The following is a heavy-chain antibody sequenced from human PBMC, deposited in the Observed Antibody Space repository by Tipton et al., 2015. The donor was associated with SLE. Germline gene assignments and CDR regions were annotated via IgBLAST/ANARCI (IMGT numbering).Heavy chain of an antibody. V-gene: IGHV4-4*02. Sequence: TLSLTCTVSGDSITSITRTNWWSWVRQPPGKGLEWIGEIFHSGSTNYRPSLKSRVIISVDKSKNQFSLKLTSVTAADTAVYYCARGPPMDVWGTGATVTVS. CDR2: IFHSGST. CDR1: GDSITSITRTNW. CDR3: ARGPPMDV. J-gene: IGHJ6*03.